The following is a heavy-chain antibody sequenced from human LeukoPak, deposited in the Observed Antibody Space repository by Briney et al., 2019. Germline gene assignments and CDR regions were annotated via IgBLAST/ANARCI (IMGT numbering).Heavy chain of an antibody. D-gene: IGHD4-23*01. CDR2: IIPIFGTA. Sequence: SVKVSCKTSGYTFTGYYVHWVRQAPGQGLEWMGGIIPIFGTANYAQKFQGRVTITADESTSTAYMELSSLRSEDTAVYYCARGPTTVVTLHYFDYWGQGTLVTVSS. CDR3: ARGPTTVVTLHYFDY. J-gene: IGHJ4*02. V-gene: IGHV1-69*13. CDR1: GYTFTGYY.